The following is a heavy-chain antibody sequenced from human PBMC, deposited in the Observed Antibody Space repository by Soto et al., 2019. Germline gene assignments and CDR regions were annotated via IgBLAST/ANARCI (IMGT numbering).Heavy chain of an antibody. V-gene: IGHV4-34*01. J-gene: IGHJ4*02. D-gene: IGHD5-18*01. CDR3: ASVKLWLGSFDY. CDR1: GGSFSGYY. CDR2: INHSGST. Sequence: QVQLQQWGAGLLKPSETLSLTCAVYGGSFSGYYWSWIRQPPGKGLEWIGEINHSGSTNYNPSLKSRVTISVDTSKNQFSLKLSSVTAADTAVYYCASVKLWLGSFDYWGQGTLVTVSS.